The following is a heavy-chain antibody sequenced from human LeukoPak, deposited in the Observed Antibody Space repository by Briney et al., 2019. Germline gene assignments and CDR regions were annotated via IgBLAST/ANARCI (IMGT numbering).Heavy chain of an antibody. CDR3: ARDSDYYDSSGYRLVDY. J-gene: IGHJ4*02. CDR1: GGSFSGYY. V-gene: IGHV4-34*01. Sequence: PSETLSLTCAVYGGSFSGYYWSWIRQPPGKGLEWIGEINHSGSTNYNPSLKSRVTISVDTSKNQFSLKLSSVTAADTAVYYCARDSDYYDSSGYRLVDYWGQGTLVTVSS. D-gene: IGHD3-22*01. CDR2: INHSGST.